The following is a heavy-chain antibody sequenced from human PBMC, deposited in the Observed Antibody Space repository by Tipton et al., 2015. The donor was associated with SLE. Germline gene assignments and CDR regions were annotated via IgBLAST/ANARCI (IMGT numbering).Heavy chain of an antibody. J-gene: IGHJ4*02. CDR2: ISAYNGN. Sequence: QLVQSGAEVKKPGASVKVSCKAYEYTFSSYGISWVRQAPGQGLEWMGWISAYNGNTDTFTGIAYMELRSLRSDDTAVYYCARTGYYDFWSGSSLGFDFWGQGTLVSVSS. V-gene: IGHV1-18*01. CDR3: ARTGYYDFWSGSSLGFDF. CDR1: EYTFSSYG. D-gene: IGHD3-3*01.